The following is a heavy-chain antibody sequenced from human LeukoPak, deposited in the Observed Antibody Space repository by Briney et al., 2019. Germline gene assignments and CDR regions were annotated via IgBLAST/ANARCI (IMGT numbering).Heavy chain of an antibody. CDR3: ASGSYYGDY. D-gene: IGHD1-26*01. J-gene: IGHJ4*02. CDR2: IYYSGST. V-gene: IGHV4-61*01. CDR1: GGSISSSSYY. Sequence: SETLSLTCTVSGGSISSSSYYWSWIRQPPGKGLEWIGYIYYSGSTNYNPSLKSRVTISVDTSKNQFSLKLSSVTAADTAVYYCASGSYYGDYWGQGTLVTVSS.